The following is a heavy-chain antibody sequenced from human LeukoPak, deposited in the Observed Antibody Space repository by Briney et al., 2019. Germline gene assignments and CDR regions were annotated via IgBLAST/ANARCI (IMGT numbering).Heavy chain of an antibody. CDR3: AQRLSWLDP. Sequence: SVKVSCKASGGTFNNCAISWVRQAPGQGLEWMGRIIPKLGIPNCPQKFQGRVTITADTSTSTAFMEQSGLRSEDTAVYYCAQRLSWLDPWGQGTLVTVSS. D-gene: IGHD4-17*01. CDR2: IIPKLGIP. CDR1: GGTFNNCA. J-gene: IGHJ5*02. V-gene: IGHV1-69*10.